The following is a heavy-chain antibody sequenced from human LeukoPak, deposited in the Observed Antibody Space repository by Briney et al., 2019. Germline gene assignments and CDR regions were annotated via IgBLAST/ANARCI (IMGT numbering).Heavy chain of an antibody. CDR3: AREYYYGSGSPLDY. J-gene: IGHJ4*02. CDR1: GFTFSSYS. Sequence: GGSLRPSCAASGFTFSSYSMNWVRQAPGKGLEWVSSISSSSSYIYYADSVKGRFTISRDNAKNSLYLQMNSLRAEDTAVYYCAREYYYGSGSPLDYWGQGTLVTVSS. CDR2: ISSSSSYI. V-gene: IGHV3-21*01. D-gene: IGHD3-10*01.